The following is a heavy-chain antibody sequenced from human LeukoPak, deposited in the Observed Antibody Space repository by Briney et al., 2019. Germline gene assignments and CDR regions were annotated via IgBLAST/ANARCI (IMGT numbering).Heavy chain of an antibody. Sequence: SVKVSCKASGGTFSSYAISWVRQAPGQGLEWMGGIIPIFGTANYAQKFQGRVTITTDESTSTAYMELSSLRSEDTAVYYCAREGSYYDSSGFSDFWGQGTLVTVSS. CDR3: AREGSYYDSSGFSDF. CDR2: IIPIFGTA. D-gene: IGHD3-22*01. CDR1: GGTFSSYA. V-gene: IGHV1-69*05. J-gene: IGHJ4*02.